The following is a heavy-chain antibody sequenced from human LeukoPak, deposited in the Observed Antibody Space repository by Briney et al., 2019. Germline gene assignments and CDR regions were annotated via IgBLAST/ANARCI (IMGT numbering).Heavy chain of an antibody. CDR3: ASNYDSSGYTLDY. CDR1: GFTFSSYS. J-gene: IGHJ4*02. D-gene: IGHD3-22*01. V-gene: IGHV3-21*01. CDR2: ISSSSSYI. Sequence: GRSLRLSCAASGFTFSSYSMNWVRQAPGKGLEWVSSISSSSSYIYYADSVKGRFTISRDNAKNSLYLQMNSLRAEDTAVYYCASNYDSSGYTLDYWGQGTLVTVSS.